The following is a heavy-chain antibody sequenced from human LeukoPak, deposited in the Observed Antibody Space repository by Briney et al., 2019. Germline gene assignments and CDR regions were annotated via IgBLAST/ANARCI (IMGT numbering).Heavy chain of an antibody. V-gene: IGHV3-23*01. CDR2: ISGSGGST. CDR3: AKISDYGYNY. CDR1: GFTFSSYS. Sequence: LGGSLRLSCAASGFTFSSYSMNWVRQAPGKGLEWVSSISGSGGSTYYADSVKGRFTISRDNSKNTLYLQMNSLRAEDTAVYYCAKISDYGYNYWGQGTLVTVSS. D-gene: IGHD4-17*01. J-gene: IGHJ4*02.